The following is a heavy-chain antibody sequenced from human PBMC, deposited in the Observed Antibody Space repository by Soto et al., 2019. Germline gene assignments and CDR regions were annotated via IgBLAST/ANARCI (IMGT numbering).Heavy chain of an antibody. J-gene: IGHJ5*02. V-gene: IGHV3-30-3*01. CDR2: ISYDENNK. D-gene: IGHD5-18*01. CDR3: ARAMDAAMASKDNWFDP. Sequence: QVQLVESGGGVVQPGRSLRLSCAASGFTFRSYHMHWVRQAPGKGLEWVASISYDENNKYYTDSAKGRFTISRDNSKNTLYLQMNSLRAEDTAVYYCARAMDAAMASKDNWFDPWGQGTLVTVSS. CDR1: GFTFRSYH.